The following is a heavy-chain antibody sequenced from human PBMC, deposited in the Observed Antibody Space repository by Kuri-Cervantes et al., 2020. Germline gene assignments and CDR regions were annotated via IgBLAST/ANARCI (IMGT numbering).Heavy chain of an antibody. CDR3: ARHGPVAATPRRKTQSNWYFDL. D-gene: IGHD2-15*01. J-gene: IGHJ2*01. CDR2: IYYSGST. Sequence: SETLSLTCAVSGGSISSGGYSWSWIRQPPGKGLEWIGYIYYSGSTYYNPSLKSRVTISVDTSKNQFSLKLSSVTAADTAVYYCARHGPVAATPRRKTQSNWYFDLWGRGTLVTVSS. V-gene: IGHV4-30-2*03. CDR1: GGSISSGGYS.